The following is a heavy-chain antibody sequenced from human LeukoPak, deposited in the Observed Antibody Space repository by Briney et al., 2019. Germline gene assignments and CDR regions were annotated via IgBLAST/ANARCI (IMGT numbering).Heavy chain of an antibody. Sequence: ASVNVSFKASGYTFTGYYMHGVRQAPGQGLAWMGWINPNSGGTNYAQKFQGRVTMTRDTSISTAYMELSRLRSDDTAVYYCARAKPYYYDSSGFDYWGQGTLVTVSS. V-gene: IGHV1-2*02. D-gene: IGHD3-22*01. CDR2: INPNSGGT. CDR1: GYTFTGYY. J-gene: IGHJ4*02. CDR3: ARAKPYYYDSSGFDY.